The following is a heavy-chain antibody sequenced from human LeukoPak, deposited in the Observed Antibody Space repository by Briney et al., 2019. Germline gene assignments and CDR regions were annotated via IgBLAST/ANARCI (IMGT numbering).Heavy chain of an antibody. Sequence: PGGSLRLSCAASGFTLSTNSMNWVRQAPGKGLEWVASISSSGTYIYYPESLKGRFTVSRDNAKNSVYLQMNSLRAEDTAVYYCARDVARDISCYTDWGQGTLVTVSS. CDR2: ISSSGTYI. D-gene: IGHD2-2*02. V-gene: IGHV3-21*01. CDR3: ARDVARDISCYTD. J-gene: IGHJ4*02. CDR1: GFTLSTNS.